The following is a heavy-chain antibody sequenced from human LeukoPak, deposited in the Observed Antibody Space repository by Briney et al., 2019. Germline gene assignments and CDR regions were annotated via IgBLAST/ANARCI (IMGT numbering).Heavy chain of an antibody. D-gene: IGHD3-10*01. CDR2: IYYSGST. V-gene: IGHV4-30-4*01. CDR1: DGSINSGDYS. CDR3: ARADIHYYGSGSYYINGFDY. J-gene: IGHJ4*02. Sequence: SETLSLTCTVSDGSINSGDYSWSWIRQPPGKGLEWMGYIYYSGSTYYNPSLNSRVTMSLDTSKNQLSLKLSSVTAADTAVYYCARADIHYYGSGSYYINGFDYWGQGTLVSVSS.